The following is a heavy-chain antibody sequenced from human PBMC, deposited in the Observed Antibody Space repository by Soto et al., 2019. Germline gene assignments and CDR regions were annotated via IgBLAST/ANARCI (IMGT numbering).Heavy chain of an antibody. J-gene: IGHJ4*02. Sequence: GGSLRLSCAASGFIFSNYAIHWVRQAPGKGLEWLAFISYDGSNKYYGDSVKGRFTISRENSKNTIYLQMNSLRAEDTALYYCARDAVATVRPKGLWTFSQQLVPRHFDSWGQGTLVTVSS. V-gene: IGHV3-30-3*01. CDR2: ISYDGSNK. CDR1: GFIFSNYA. CDR3: ARDAVATVRPKGLWTFSQQLVPRHFDS. D-gene: IGHD6-13*01.